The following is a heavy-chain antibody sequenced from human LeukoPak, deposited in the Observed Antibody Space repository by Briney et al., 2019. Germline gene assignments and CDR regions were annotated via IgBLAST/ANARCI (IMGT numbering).Heavy chain of an antibody. J-gene: IGHJ4*02. Sequence: GGSLRLSCAASGFTFSSYSMNWVRQAPGKGLEWVSYISSSSTIYYADSVKGRFTISRDNAKNSLYLQMNSLRAEDTAVYYCARERYYYGSGSYVNVIGYFDYWGQGTLVTVSS. CDR2: ISSSSTI. D-gene: IGHD3-10*01. CDR3: ARERYYYGSGSYVNVIGYFDY. CDR1: GFTFSSYS. V-gene: IGHV3-48*04.